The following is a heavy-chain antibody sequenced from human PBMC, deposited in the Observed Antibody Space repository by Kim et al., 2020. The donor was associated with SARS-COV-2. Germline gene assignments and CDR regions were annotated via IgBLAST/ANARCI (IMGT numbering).Heavy chain of an antibody. Sequence: GGSLRLSCAASGFTFSKYWMHWVRQAPGKGLVWVSRLNSDGSTTTYADSVKGRFIISRDNAKNTLYLQMNSLRAEDTAVYYCAGSISHNWFDPWGQGTL. J-gene: IGHJ5*02. CDR1: GFTFSKYW. V-gene: IGHV3-74*03. D-gene: IGHD3-3*02. CDR3: AGSISHNWFDP. CDR2: LNSDGSTT.